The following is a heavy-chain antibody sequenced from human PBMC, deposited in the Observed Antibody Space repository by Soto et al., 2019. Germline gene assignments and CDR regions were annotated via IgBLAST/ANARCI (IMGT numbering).Heavy chain of an antibody. CDR3: ARGLPHMEGGVFTRLGNWFDP. D-gene: IGHD3-10*01. V-gene: IGHV4-34*01. J-gene: IGHJ5*02. Sequence: PSETLSLTCALSGGSFSVYFWTWIRQSPEKGLEWIGEVTQSGGSNSNPSLSSRVSISLDTSKNQFSLKLTSETAADSAVYYCARGLPHMEGGVFTRLGNWFDPWGQGTLVTVSS. CDR2: VTQSGGS. CDR1: GGSFSVYF.